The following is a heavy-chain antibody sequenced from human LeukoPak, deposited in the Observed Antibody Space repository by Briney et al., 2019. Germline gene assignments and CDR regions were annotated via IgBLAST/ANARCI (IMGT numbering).Heavy chain of an antibody. CDR1: GFTFTSSA. CDR3: AKGLYYYGSGSLDY. D-gene: IGHD3-10*01. J-gene: IGHJ4*02. Sequence: SVKVSCKASGFTFTSSAVQWVRQARGQRLEWIGWIVVGSGNTNYAQKFQERVTITRDMSTSTAYMELSSLRAEDTAVYYCAKGLYYYGSGSLDYWGLGTLVSVSS. CDR2: IVVGSGNT. V-gene: IGHV1-58*01.